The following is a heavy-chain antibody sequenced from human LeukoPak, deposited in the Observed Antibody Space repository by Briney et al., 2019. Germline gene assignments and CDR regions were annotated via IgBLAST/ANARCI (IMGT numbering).Heavy chain of an antibody. J-gene: IGHJ5*02. CDR1: GFTFSSYA. D-gene: IGHD2-15*01. CDR3: ARGADGVSSNSRGWFDP. V-gene: IGHV3-21*01. Sequence: GGSLRLSCAASGFTFSSYAMSWVRQAPGKGLEWVSSISTSSSYIYYADSVRGRFTISRDNAKNSLYLQMNSLRAEDTAVYSCARGADGVSSNSRGWFDPWGQGTLVTVSS. CDR2: ISTSSSYI.